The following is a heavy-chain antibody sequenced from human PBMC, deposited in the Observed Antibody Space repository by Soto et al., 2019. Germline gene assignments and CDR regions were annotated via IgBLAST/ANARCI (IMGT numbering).Heavy chain of an antibody. CDR2: ISHDGGIK. V-gene: IGHV3-30-3*01. CDR1: GFPFTSYA. Sequence: QVQLVESGGGVVQPGRPLTLSCAASGFPFTSYAIHWVRQAPGKGLEWVAVISHDGGIKHYADSVKGRFTISRDNSKNTLYLQMNSLRDEDTAVYHCEREHDALDVWGQGTTVTVAS. J-gene: IGHJ6*02. CDR3: EREHDALDV. D-gene: IGHD1-1*01.